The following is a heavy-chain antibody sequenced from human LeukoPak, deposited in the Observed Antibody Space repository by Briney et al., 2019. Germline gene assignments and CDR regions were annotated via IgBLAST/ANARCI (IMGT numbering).Heavy chain of an antibody. CDR3: AREGYGDYPFGF. D-gene: IGHD4-17*01. V-gene: IGHV1-3*01. J-gene: IGHJ4*02. CDR1: GYTFISYA. Sequence: ASVKVSCKASGYTFISYAMHWVRQAPGQRLEWMGWINAGNGNTKYSQKFQGRVTITRDTSASTAYMELSSLRSEDTAVYSCAREGYGDYPFGFWGQGTLVTVSS. CDR2: INAGNGNT.